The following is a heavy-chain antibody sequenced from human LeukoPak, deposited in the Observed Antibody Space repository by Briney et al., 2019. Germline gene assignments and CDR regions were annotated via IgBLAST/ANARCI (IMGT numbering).Heavy chain of an antibody. CDR3: ARDGYYYGSGIDY. V-gene: IGHV1-69*04. CDR2: IIPILGIA. Sequence: SVKVSCKASGGTFSSYAISWVRQAPGQGLEWMGRIIPILGIANYAQKFQGRVTITADKSTSTAYMELSSLRSEDTAVYYCARDGYYYGSGIDYCGQGTLVTVSS. J-gene: IGHJ4*02. CDR1: GGTFSSYA. D-gene: IGHD3-10*01.